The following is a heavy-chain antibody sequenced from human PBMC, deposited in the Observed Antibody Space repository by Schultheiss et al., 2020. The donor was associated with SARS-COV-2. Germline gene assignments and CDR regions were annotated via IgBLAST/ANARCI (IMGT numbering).Heavy chain of an antibody. CDR2: IKSKSDNGTI. J-gene: IGHJ4*01. D-gene: IGHD3-22*01. CDR3: TTLTYDSSGQYFDY. Sequence: GGSLRLSCAASGFTFSSYEMNWVRQAPGKGLEWVGRIKSKSDNGTIDYAAPVKGRFTISRDDSKNTLYLQMNSLKTEDTAVYYCTTLTYDSSGQYFDYWGHGTLVTVSS. CDR1: GFTFSSYE. V-gene: IGHV3-15*01.